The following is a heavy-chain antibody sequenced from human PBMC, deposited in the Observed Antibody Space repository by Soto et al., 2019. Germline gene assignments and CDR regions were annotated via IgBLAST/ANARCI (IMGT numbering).Heavy chain of an antibody. CDR3: ASGYYDSSGYSIDY. Sequence: QVPLVQSGAEVRKPGSSVQVSCQSFGGSFSSYAFSWVRQAPGQGLGWVGGLIVILGTTDYAQKFQGRVTFTADEGTSTAYMEVSSLESEDTAIYYCASGYYDSSGYSIDYWGQGTQVTVSS. CDR2: LIVILGTT. V-gene: IGHV1-69*01. J-gene: IGHJ4*02. CDR1: GGSFSSYA. D-gene: IGHD3-22*01.